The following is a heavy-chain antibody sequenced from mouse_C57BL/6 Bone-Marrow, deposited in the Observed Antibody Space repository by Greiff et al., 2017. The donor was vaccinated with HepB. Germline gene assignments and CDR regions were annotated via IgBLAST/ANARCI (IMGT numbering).Heavy chain of an antibody. CDR2: INPSNGGT. CDR3: ARDTTVVATGAY. D-gene: IGHD1-1*01. J-gene: IGHJ3*01. V-gene: IGHV1-53*01. Sequence: QVQLQQPGTELVKPGASVKLSCKASGYTFTSYWMHWVKQRPGQGLEWIGNINPSNGGTNYNEKFKSKATLTVYKSSSTAYMQLCSLTSEDSAVYYCARDTTVVATGAYWGQGTLVTVSA. CDR1: GYTFTSYW.